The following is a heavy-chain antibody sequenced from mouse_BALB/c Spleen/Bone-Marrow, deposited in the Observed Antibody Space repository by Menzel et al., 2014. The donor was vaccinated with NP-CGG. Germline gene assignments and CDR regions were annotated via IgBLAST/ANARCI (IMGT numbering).Heavy chain of an antibody. CDR1: DYPFTNYW. J-gene: IGHJ2*02. CDR2: LEHSATST. D-gene: IGHD1-1*01. Sequence: QVQLQESGDAVVQPGASVKVSCTASDYPFTNYWMQWVTQRPGQGLEWIGELEHSATSTTYNQDFKDKATLTEAKSSRTASMQLSSLASENSAVYYGARGRTTVVSDYWGQGPSLPVSS. V-gene: IGHV1-69*02. CDR3: ARGRTTVVSDY.